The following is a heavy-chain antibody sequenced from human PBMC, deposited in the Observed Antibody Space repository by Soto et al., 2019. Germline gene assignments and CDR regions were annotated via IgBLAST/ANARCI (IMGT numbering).Heavy chain of an antibody. CDR2: INHSGST. J-gene: IGHJ3*02. D-gene: IGHD2-15*01. CDR3: ARVRAVAARVGAFDI. Sequence: SETLSLTCAVYGGSFSGYYWSWIRQPPGKGLEWIGEINHSGSTNYNPSLKSRVTISVDTSKNQFSLKLSSVTAADTAVYYCARVRAVAARVGAFDIWGQGTMVTV. CDR1: GGSFSGYY. V-gene: IGHV4-34*01.